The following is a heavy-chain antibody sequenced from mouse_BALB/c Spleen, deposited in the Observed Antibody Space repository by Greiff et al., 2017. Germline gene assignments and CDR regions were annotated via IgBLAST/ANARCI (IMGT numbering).Heavy chain of an antibody. CDR2: ISSGSSTI. Sequence: EVMLVESGGGLVQPGGSRKLSCAASGFTFSSFGMHWVRQAPEKGLEWVAYISSGSSTIYYADTVKGRFTISRDNPKNTLFLQMTSLRSEDTAMYYCARNYGNYAFDAMDYWGQGTSVTVSS. V-gene: IGHV5-17*02. D-gene: IGHD2-1*01. J-gene: IGHJ4*01. CDR1: GFTFSSFG. CDR3: ARNYGNYAFDAMDY.